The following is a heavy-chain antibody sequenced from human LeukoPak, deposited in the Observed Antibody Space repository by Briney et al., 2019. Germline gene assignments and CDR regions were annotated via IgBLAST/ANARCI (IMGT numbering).Heavy chain of an antibody. CDR2: IIPIFGTA. Sequence: GASVKVSCKASGYTFTSYDINWVRQAPGQGLEWMGGIIPIFGTANYAQKFQGRVTITADESTSTAYMELSSLRSEDTAVYYCASSPRGYSYGLGYNWFDPWGQGTLVTVSS. D-gene: IGHD5-18*01. V-gene: IGHV1-69*13. J-gene: IGHJ5*02. CDR1: GYTFTSYD. CDR3: ASSPRGYSYGLGYNWFDP.